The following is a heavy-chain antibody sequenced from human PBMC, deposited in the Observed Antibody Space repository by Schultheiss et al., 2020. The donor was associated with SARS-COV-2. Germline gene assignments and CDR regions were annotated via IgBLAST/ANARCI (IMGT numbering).Heavy chain of an antibody. V-gene: IGHV3-48*04. D-gene: IGHD5-18*01. CDR3: ARTGYSYFYGMDV. CDR2: ISSSGSTI. Sequence: GESLNISCAASGFTFSGSAMHWVRQAPGKGLEWVSYISSSGSTIYYADSVKGRFTISRDNAKNSLYLQMNSLRAEDTAVYYCARTGYSYFYGMDVWGQGTTVTVSS. J-gene: IGHJ6*02. CDR1: GFTFSGSA.